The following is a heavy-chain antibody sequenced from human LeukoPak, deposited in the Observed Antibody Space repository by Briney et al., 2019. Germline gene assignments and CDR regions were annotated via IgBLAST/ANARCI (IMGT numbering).Heavy chain of an antibody. Sequence: GGSLRLSCAASGFTFSDYAMHWVRQAPGKGLEWVAVISKDGSDKYYPGSVRGRFTISRDNSKNTIYLQMNSLRAEDTAVYYCARAVLLWFGESYGMDVWGQGTTVTVSS. CDR2: ISKDGSDK. J-gene: IGHJ6*02. V-gene: IGHV3-30-3*01. CDR3: ARAVLLWFGESYGMDV. CDR1: GFTFSDYA. D-gene: IGHD3-10*01.